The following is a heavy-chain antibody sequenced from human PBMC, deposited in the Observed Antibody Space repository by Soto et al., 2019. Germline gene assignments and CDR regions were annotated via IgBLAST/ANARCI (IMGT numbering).Heavy chain of an antibody. CDR3: AKGLGSGMDV. V-gene: IGHV3-23*01. D-gene: IGHD2-15*01. CDR1: GFTFSSYA. CDR2: ISGSGGST. J-gene: IGHJ6*02. Sequence: VGSLRLSCAASGFTFSSYAMSWVRQAPGKGLEWVSAISGSGGSTYYADSVKGRFAISRDNSKNTLYLQMNSLRAEDTAVYYCAKGLGSGMDVWGQGTTVTVSS.